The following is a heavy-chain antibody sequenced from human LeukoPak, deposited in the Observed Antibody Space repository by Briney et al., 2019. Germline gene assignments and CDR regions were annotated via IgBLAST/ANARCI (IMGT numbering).Heavy chain of an antibody. V-gene: IGHV3-11*04. Sequence: GGSLRLSCAASGFTLSDFYMSWIRQAPGKGPEWVSYISRSANTIYYADSVKGRFTISRDNAKSSLYLQMNSLRVEDTAVYYCAKDRSYDRGWFDPWGQGTLVTVSS. CDR3: AKDRSYDRGWFDP. D-gene: IGHD1-26*01. J-gene: IGHJ5*02. CDR1: GFTLSDFY. CDR2: ISRSANTI.